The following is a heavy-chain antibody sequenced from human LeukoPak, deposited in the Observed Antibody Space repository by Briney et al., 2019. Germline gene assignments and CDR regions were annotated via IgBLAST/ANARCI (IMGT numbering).Heavy chain of an antibody. J-gene: IGHJ4*02. Sequence: PSETLSLTCTVSGGSISTYYWSWIRQPPGKGLEWIGSISYSGSTTYNPSLESRVSISVDTSKNQFSLKLSSVTAADTADYYCARCSSSLYFDSWGQGTLVTVSS. V-gene: IGHV4-59*08. CDR3: ARCSSSLYFDS. CDR2: ISYSGST. D-gene: IGHD6-13*01. CDR1: GGSISTYY.